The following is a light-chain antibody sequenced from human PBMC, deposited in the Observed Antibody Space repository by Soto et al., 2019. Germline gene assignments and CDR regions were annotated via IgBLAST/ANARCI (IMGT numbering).Light chain of an antibody. CDR1: QSISSY. CDR2: AAS. CDR3: QQSYSNTRT. Sequence: DIQVTQYPSSLSASVRDRVTITCGASQSISSYLNWYQQKTGKAPKLLIYAASSLQSGVPSRLSGSGYGTDLTITVSSMKNEDFETYFCQQSYSNTRTFGQGTKVDIK. V-gene: IGKV1-39*01. J-gene: IGKJ1*01.